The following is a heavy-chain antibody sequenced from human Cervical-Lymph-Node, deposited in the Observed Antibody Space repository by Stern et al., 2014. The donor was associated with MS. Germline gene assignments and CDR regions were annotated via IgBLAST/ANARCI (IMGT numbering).Heavy chain of an antibody. CDR2: ISYDGGNQ. J-gene: IGHJ4*02. CDR1: GFPFSTSG. V-gene: IGHV3-30*18. CDR3: ANAAALSCRSPTCYKAFEY. D-gene: IGHD2-2*01. Sequence: VQLVESGGGVVQPGRSLRLSCAAAGFPFSTSGMHWVRQAPGKGLEWVAVISYDGGNQYYGDSVKGRFTISRDNSQNAVYLQMNSLRAEDTAVYYCANAAALSCRSPTCYKAFEYWGQGILVTVSS.